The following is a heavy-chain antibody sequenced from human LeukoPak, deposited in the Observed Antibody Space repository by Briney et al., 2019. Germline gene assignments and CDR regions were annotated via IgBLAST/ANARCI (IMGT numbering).Heavy chain of an antibody. Sequence: SETLSLTCTVSGGSISSSSYYWGWIRQPPGKGLEWIGSIYYSGSTHYNPSLKSRVTISVDTSKNEFSLKLSSATAADTAVYYCARNNTLMMYPRGGADKGFDYWGQGTLVTVSS. CDR1: GGSISSSSYY. J-gene: IGHJ4*02. V-gene: IGHV4-39*01. CDR2: IYYSGST. D-gene: IGHD2-8*01. CDR3: ARNNTLMMYPRGGADKGFDY.